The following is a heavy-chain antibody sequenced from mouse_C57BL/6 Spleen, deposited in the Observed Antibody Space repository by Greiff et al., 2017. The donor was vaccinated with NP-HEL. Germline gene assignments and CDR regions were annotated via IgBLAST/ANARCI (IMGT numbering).Heavy chain of an antibody. V-gene: IGHV6-3*01. CDR1: GFTFSNYW. D-gene: IGHD1-1*01. Sequence: EVKLVESGGGLVQPGGSMKLSCVASGFTFSNYWMNWVRQSPEKGLEWVAQIRLKSDNYATHYAESVKGRFTISRDDSKSSVYLQMNNLRAEDTGIYYCTSLDYYGSSPFAYWGQGTLVTVSA. J-gene: IGHJ3*01. CDR2: IRLKSDNYAT. CDR3: TSLDYYGSSPFAY.